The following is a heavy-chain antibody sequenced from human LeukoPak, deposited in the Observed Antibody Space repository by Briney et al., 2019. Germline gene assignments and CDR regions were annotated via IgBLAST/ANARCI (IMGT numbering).Heavy chain of an antibody. CDR3: ARGARPQRWLRQGGTSYFDP. CDR1: GGSISSGSYY. D-gene: IGHD5-24*01. J-gene: IGHJ5*02. Sequence: PSETLSLTCTVSGGSISSGSYYWSWIRQPAGKGLEWIGRIYTSGSTNYNPSLKSRVTISVDTSKNQFSLKLSSVTAADTAVYYCARGARPQRWLRQGGTSYFDPWGQGTLVTVSS. CDR2: IYTSGST. V-gene: IGHV4-61*02.